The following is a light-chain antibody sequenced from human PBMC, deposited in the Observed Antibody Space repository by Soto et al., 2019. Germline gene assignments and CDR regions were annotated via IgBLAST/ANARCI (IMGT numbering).Light chain of an antibody. CDR3: TSFTSGSTPYV. CDR2: DVS. J-gene: IGLJ1*01. Sequence: QSALTQPASVSGSPGQSITISCTGTSSDVGGYNYVSWYQQHPGKAPKLMIYDVSNRPSGVSNRFSGSKSGNTASLTISGLQAEDEADYYCTSFTSGSTPYVFGTGTKLTVI. CDR1: SSDVGGYNY. V-gene: IGLV2-14*01.